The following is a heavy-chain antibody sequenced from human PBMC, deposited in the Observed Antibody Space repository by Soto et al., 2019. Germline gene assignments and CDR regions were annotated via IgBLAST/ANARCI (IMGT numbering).Heavy chain of an antibody. CDR1: GFTFSSYA. CDR3: AKAGFGELLWEGYYFDY. J-gene: IGHJ4*02. Sequence: PGGSLRLSCAASGFTFSSYAMSWVRQAPGKGLEWVSAISGSGGSTYYADSVKGRFTISRDNSKNTLYLQMNSLRAEDTAVYYCAKAGFGELLWEGYYFDYWGQGTLVTVSS. V-gene: IGHV3-23*01. CDR2: ISGSGGST. D-gene: IGHD3-10*01.